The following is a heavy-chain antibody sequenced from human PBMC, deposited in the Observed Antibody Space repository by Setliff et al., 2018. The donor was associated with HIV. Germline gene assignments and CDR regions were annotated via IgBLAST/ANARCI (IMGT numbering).Heavy chain of an antibody. CDR2: ISSSSSYI. V-gene: IGHV3-21*01. CDR3: ARTPYSSGWYVDY. D-gene: IGHD6-19*01. CDR1: GFTFSSYS. Sequence: GGSLRLSCAASGFTFSSYSMNWVRQAPGKGPEWVSSISSSSSYIYYADSVKGRFTISRDNAKNSLYLQMNSLRAEDTAVYYCARTPYSSGWYVDYWGQGTLVTVSS. J-gene: IGHJ4*02.